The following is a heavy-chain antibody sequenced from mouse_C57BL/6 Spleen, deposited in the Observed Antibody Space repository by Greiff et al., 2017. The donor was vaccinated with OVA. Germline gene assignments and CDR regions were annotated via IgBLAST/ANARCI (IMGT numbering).Heavy chain of an antibody. CDR2: IDPSDSET. V-gene: IGHV1-52*01. D-gene: IGHD1-1*01. J-gene: IGHJ1*03. CDR3: ARGIYYGSSGRYFDV. CDR1: GYTFTSYW. Sequence: QVQLQQPGAELVRPGSSVKLSCKASGYTFTSYWMHWVKQRPIQGLEWIGNIDPSDSETHYNQKFKDKATLTVDKSSSTAYMQLSSLPSEDSAVYYCARGIYYGSSGRYFDVWGTGTTVTVSS.